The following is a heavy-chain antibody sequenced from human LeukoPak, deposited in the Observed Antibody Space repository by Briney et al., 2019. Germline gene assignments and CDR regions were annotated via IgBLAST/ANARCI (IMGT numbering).Heavy chain of an antibody. CDR2: IYYSGST. D-gene: IGHD3-9*01. J-gene: IGHJ4*02. Sequence: SETLSLTCTVSGGSISSYYWSWIRQPPGKGLEWIGYIYYSGSTNYNPSLKSRVTISVDTSKNQFSPKLSSVTAADTAVYYCARHRESDILTGYLVAREEYYFDYWGQGTLVTVSS. CDR3: ARHRESDILTGYLVAREEYYFDY. CDR1: GGSISSYY. V-gene: IGHV4-59*08.